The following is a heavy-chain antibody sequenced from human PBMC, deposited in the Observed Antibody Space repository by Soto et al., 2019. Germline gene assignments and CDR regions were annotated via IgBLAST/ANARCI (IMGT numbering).Heavy chain of an antibody. CDR1: GFSLSTTGVG. J-gene: IGHJ5*02. V-gene: IGHV2-5*02. Sequence: QITLKESGPTLVRPTQTLTLTCTFSGFSLSTTGVGVGWIRQPPGKALEWLALIYWDDDKRYSPSLKSRLTILKDTSKNELILTMTNMDSVDTATYLCAQRLGEYGLWRELANYCDPWGQGTLVTVSS. D-gene: IGHD3-10*01. CDR2: IYWDDDK. CDR3: AQRLGEYGLWRELANYCDP.